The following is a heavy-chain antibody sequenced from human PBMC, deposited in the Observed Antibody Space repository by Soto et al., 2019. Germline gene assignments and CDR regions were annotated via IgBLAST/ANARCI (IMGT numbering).Heavy chain of an antibody. CDR1: GFTFSSYS. CDR2: ISSSSSTI. V-gene: IGHV3-48*02. Sequence: PGGSLRLSYAASGFTFSSYSMNWVRQAPGKGLKWVSYISSSSSTIYYADSVKGRFTISRDNAKNSLYLQMNSLRDEDTAVYYCASLVQAGWDPWGLGTLVTVSS. D-gene: IGHD6-19*01. CDR3: ASLVQAGWDP. J-gene: IGHJ5*02.